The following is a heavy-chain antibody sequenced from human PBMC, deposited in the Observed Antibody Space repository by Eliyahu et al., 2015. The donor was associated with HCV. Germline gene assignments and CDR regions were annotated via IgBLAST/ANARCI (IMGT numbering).Heavy chain of an antibody. CDR3: TRGGDSSGYIDY. Sequence: QVQLVQSGAEVKKPGASVXASCKASGYTFTNHYIHWVRQAPGQGLEWMGVIIPSGGSTTYAQKFQGRVTMTRDTSTSTVYMELSSLRSEDTAVYYCTRGGDSSGYIDYWGQGTLVTVSS. CDR2: IIPSGGST. J-gene: IGHJ4*02. V-gene: IGHV1-46*01. D-gene: IGHD3-22*01. CDR1: GYTFTNHY.